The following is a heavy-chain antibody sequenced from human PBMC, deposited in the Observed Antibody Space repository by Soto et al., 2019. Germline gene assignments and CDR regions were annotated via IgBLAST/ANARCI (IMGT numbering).Heavy chain of an antibody. CDR2: SSYDGRKT. D-gene: IGHD6-19*01. CDR1: GFTLSSFG. V-gene: IGHV3-30*18. CDR3: AKDRGHRSGQLDY. J-gene: IGHJ4*02. Sequence: QVQLVESGGGVVQPGRPLRLSCTISGFTLSSFGMHWLRQAPGKGLEWLATSSYDGRKTEYVDSVKGRFTISRDNRRNVVFLDVGYPKTEDTGLYYCAKDRGHRSGQLDYWGRGTLVTVSS.